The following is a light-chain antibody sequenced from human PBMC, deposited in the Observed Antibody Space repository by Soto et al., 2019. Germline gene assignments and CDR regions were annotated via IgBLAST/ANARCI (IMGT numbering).Light chain of an antibody. J-gene: IGKJ1*01. CDR2: ESS. CDR1: QTVFSR. CDR3: HQRRSWPRT. Sequence: ETILTQSRATLSSSPGERATLSCRPSQTVFSRLAWYQHKPGQAPRLLIYESSKRATGLPARFSGNGFGTDFTLTISSLEPEDFAVYYCHQRRSWPRTFGQGTKVDIK. V-gene: IGKV3-11*01.